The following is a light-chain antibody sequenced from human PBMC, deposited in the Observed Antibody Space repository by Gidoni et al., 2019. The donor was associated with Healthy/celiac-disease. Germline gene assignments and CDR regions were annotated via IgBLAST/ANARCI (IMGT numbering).Light chain of an antibody. J-gene: IGKJ4*01. CDR3: QQYGSSPLT. CDR1: QSVSSSY. Sequence: EIVLTQSPGTLSLSPGKRATLSCRASQSVSSSYLAWYQQKPGQAPRLLIYGASSRATGIPDMFSGSGSGTDFTLTISRLEPEVFAVYYCQQYGSSPLTFGGGTKVEIK. CDR2: GAS. V-gene: IGKV3-20*01.